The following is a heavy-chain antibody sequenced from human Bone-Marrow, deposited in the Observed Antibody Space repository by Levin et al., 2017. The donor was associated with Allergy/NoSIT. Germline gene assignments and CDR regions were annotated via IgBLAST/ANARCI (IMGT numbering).Heavy chain of an antibody. CDR2: INHSGST. V-gene: IGHV4-34*01. CDR1: GGSFSGYY. D-gene: IGHD6-13*01. CDR3: ARGSSSSWYPTSFDY. Sequence: SQTLSLTCAVYGGSFSGYYWSWIRQPPGKGLEWIGEINHSGSTNYNPSLKSRVTLSVDTSKNQFSLKLSSVTAADTAVYYCARGSSSSWYPTSFDYWGQGTLVTVSS. J-gene: IGHJ4*02.